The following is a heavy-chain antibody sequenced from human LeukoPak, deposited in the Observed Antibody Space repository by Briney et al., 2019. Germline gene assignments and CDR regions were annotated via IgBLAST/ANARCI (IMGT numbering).Heavy chain of an antibody. Sequence: ASVKVSCKASGYTFTSSAMNWVRQAPGQGLEWMGWINPNSGGTNYAQKFQGWVTMTRDTSISTAYMELSRLRSDDTAVYYCARARGRDGYNSCAFDIWGQGTMVTVSS. V-gene: IGHV1-2*04. CDR3: ARARGRDGYNSCAFDI. CDR1: GYTFTSSA. CDR2: INPNSGGT. D-gene: IGHD5-24*01. J-gene: IGHJ3*02.